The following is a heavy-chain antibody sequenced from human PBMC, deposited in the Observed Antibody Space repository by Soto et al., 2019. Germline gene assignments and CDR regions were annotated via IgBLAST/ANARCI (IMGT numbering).Heavy chain of an antibody. Sequence: SVKVSCKASGGTFSSYTISWVRQAPGQGLEWMGRIIPILGIANYAQKFQGRVTITADKSTSTAYMELSSLRSEDTAVYYCARDRTVAADNWFDPWGQGTLVTVSS. CDR3: ARDRTVAADNWFDP. D-gene: IGHD2-15*01. CDR2: IIPILGIA. J-gene: IGHJ5*02. V-gene: IGHV1-69*04. CDR1: GGTFSSYT.